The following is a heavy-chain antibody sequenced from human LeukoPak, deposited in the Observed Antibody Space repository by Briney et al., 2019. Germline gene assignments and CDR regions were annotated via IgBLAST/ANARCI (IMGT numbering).Heavy chain of an antibody. CDR1: GGSISSSNYY. J-gene: IGHJ4*01. V-gene: IGHV4-39*07. Sequence: SETLSLTCTVSGGSISSSNYYWGWIRQPPGKGLEWIGTISYSGSASYNPSLKSRVTISLDTSKNQFSLRLNSVTAADTAVYYCARDPGGSYIDYWGHGTLVTVSS. CDR3: ARDPGGSYIDY. CDR2: ISYSGSA. D-gene: IGHD1-26*01.